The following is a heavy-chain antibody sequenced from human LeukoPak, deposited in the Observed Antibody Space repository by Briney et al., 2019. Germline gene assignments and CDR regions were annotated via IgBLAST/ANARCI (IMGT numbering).Heavy chain of an antibody. D-gene: IGHD6-13*01. J-gene: IGHJ4*02. Sequence: GGSLRLSCAAPGFTFSSYAMSWVRQAPGKGLEWVSAISNSGGSTYYADSVKGRFTISRDNSKNTLYLQMNSLRAEDTAVYYCVLGKQPYYFDYWGQGTLVIVSS. V-gene: IGHV3-23*01. CDR1: GFTFSSYA. CDR2: ISNSGGST. CDR3: VLGKQPYYFDY.